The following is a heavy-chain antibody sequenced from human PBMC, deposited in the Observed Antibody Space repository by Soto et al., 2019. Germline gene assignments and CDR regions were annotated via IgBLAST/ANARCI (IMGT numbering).Heavy chain of an antibody. J-gene: IGHJ4*02. D-gene: IGHD5-18*01. CDR2: IYYSGST. Sequence: SETLSLTCTVSGGSISSSSYYWGWIRQPPGKGLEWIGSIYYSGSTYYNPSLKSRVTISVDTSKNQFSLKLSSVTAADTAVYYCARSWIQLWFPLDYWGQGTLVTVSS. V-gene: IGHV4-39*01. CDR3: ARSWIQLWFPLDY. CDR1: GGSISSSSYY.